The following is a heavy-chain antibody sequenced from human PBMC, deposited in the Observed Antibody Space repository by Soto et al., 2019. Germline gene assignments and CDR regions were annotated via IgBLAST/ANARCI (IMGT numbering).Heavy chain of an antibody. J-gene: IGHJ4*02. CDR2: ISGSGGST. D-gene: IGHD3-3*01. CDR3: AKGKHYDFWSGYYFDY. V-gene: IGHV3-23*01. Sequence: GGSLRLACAASGFTFSSDAMSWVRQAPGKGLEWVSAISGSGGSTYYADSVKGRFTISRDNSKNTLYLQMNSLRAEDTAVYYCAKGKHYDFWSGYYFDYWGQGTLVTVSS. CDR1: GFTFSSDA.